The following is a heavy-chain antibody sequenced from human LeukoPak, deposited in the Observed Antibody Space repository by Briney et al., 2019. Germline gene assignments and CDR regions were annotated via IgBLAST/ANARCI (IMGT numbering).Heavy chain of an antibody. CDR3: AKGHVLRFLEWLSRFDY. J-gene: IGHJ4*02. CDR1: GFTFSSYA. D-gene: IGHD3-3*01. V-gene: IGHV3-23*01. Sequence: PGGSLRLSCAASGFTFSSYAMSWVRQAPGKGLEWVSAISGSGGSTYYADSVKGRFTISRDNSKNTLYLQMNSLRAEDTAVYYCAKGHVLRFLEWLSRFDYWGQGTLVTVSS. CDR2: ISGSGGST.